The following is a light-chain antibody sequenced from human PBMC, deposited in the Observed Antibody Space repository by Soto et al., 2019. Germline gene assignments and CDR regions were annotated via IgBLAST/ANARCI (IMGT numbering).Light chain of an antibody. Sequence: EIVLTQSPATLSLSPGERATLSCRASQSVSSYLAWYQQKPGQAPRLLIYDASNRATGIPARFSGSGSGTDFTLTISSLEPEDFAVYYCQQRFRTFGQATRLEIK. CDR2: DAS. CDR3: QQRFRT. V-gene: IGKV3-11*01. CDR1: QSVSSY. J-gene: IGKJ5*01.